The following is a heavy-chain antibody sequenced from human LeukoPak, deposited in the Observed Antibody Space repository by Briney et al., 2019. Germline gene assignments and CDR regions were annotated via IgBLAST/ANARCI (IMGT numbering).Heavy chain of an antibody. Sequence: ASVNVSCKASGYTFTSYDINWVRQATGQGLEWMGWINPNSGNTGYAQKFQGRVTMTRNTSISTAYMELSSLRSEDTAVYYCARGFRITMVRGVLDAFDIWGQGTMVTVSS. CDR2: INPNSGNT. J-gene: IGHJ3*02. CDR3: ARGFRITMVRGVLDAFDI. CDR1: GYTFTSYD. D-gene: IGHD3-10*01. V-gene: IGHV1-8*01.